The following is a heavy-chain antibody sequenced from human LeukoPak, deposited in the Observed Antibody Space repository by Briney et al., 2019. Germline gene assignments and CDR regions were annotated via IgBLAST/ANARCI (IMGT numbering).Heavy chain of an antibody. V-gene: IGHV3-23*01. CDR1: GFTLSYYA. Sequence: GGSLRLSCAASGFTLSYYAMTWVHQAPGKGLEWVSAISRSGANTYYADSVKGQFTVSRDNSKNTLYLQMNNLRAEDTAVYYCATDADPRTDSYNGDYFDFWGQGTLVTVSS. J-gene: IGHJ4*02. CDR2: ISRSGANT. CDR3: ATDADPRTDSYNGDYFDF. D-gene: IGHD5-24*01.